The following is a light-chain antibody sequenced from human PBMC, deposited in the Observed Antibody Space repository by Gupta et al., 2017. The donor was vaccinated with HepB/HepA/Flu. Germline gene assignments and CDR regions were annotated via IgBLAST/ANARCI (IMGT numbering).Light chain of an antibody. Sequence: AIQLTQSPSFLSASVGDRVTISCRASLPISGALAWYQKKPGKPPTVLIYDASTWETGVPSRFSGSGSDTDFTLTISSLQPDDFAFYFCQQYNNYLSLSFGGGTKVDI. CDR3: QQYNNYLSLS. CDR2: DAS. J-gene: IGKJ4*01. CDR1: LPISGA. V-gene: IGKV1D-13*01.